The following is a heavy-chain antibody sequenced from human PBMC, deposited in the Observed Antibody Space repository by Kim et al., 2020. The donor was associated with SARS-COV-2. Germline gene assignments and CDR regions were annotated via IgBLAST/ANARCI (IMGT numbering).Heavy chain of an antibody. Sequence: KDSQKFQGRVTITRDTSASTAYMELSSLRSEDTAVYYCARDRVYTSRLDYWGQGTLVTVSS. V-gene: IGHV1-3*01. CDR3: ARDRVYTSRLDY. J-gene: IGHJ4*02.